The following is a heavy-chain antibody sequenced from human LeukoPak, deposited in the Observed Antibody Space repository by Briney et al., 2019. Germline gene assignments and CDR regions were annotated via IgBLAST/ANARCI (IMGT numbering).Heavy chain of an antibody. V-gene: IGHV1-69*13. D-gene: IGHD3-3*01. CDR1: GGTFSSYA. J-gene: IGHJ3*02. CDR2: IIPIFGTA. CDR3: ARDQGPDFWSGYYGGAFDI. Sequence: SVKVSCKASGGTFSSYAISWVRQAPGQGLEWMGGIIPIFGTANYAQKFQGRVTITADESTSTAYMELSSLRSEDTAVYYCARDQGPDFWSGYYGGAFDIWGQGTMVTVSS.